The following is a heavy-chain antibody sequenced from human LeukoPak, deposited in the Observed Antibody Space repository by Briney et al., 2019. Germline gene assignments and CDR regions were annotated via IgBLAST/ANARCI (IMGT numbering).Heavy chain of an antibody. Sequence: GGSLRLSCAASGFTFSSYGMNWVRQAPGKGLEWVANIKEDGSEKYYVDSVRGRFTISRDNAKNSLYLQMNSLGGDDTALYYCARGKAALMDVWGKGTTVTVSS. CDR2: IKEDGSEK. V-gene: IGHV3-7*04. CDR1: GFTFSSYG. CDR3: ARGKAALMDV. D-gene: IGHD6-6*01. J-gene: IGHJ6*03.